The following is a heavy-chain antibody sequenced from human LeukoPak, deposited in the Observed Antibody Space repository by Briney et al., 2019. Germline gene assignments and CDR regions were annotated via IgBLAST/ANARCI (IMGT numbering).Heavy chain of an antibody. D-gene: IGHD1-26*01. CDR3: AREGGFHDY. CDR1: GFTFSSYA. Sequence: GGSLRLSCAASGFTFSSYAMSWVRQAPGKGLEWVSTISGYSTYYADSVKGRFTISRDNAKNSLYLQMNSLRAEDTAVYYCAREGGFHDYWGQGTLVTVSS. V-gene: IGHV3-23*01. J-gene: IGHJ4*02. CDR2: ISGYST.